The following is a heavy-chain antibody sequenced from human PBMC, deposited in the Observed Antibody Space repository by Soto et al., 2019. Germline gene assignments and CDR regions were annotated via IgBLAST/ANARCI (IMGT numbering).Heavy chain of an antibody. Sequence: QVQLVQSGAEVRKPGSSLKVSCKASGGTFSRHAISSVRQAPGHGLELVGGLIPILGPAYQAKKCQGRDTIMADESTSTACMEMSRLRCQHPDIYYGARGWGYDRSDYYYAYWGQGTLVIASS. V-gene: IGHV1-69*01. CDR3: ARGWGYDRSDYYYAY. CDR1: GGTFSRHA. D-gene: IGHD3-22*01. J-gene: IGHJ4*02. CDR2: LIPILGPA.